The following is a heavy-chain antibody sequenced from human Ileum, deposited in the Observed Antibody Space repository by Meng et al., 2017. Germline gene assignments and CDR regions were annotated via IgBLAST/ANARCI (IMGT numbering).Heavy chain of an antibody. CDR1: SGSFTNNNYY. V-gene: IGHV4-39*01. J-gene: IGHJ4*02. Sequence: QLQLQESGPGLVKPSETLSLTRSVSSGSFTNNNYYWVWIRRPPGKGLEWIGSIYYGGSTYYNPSLKSRVTISVDTSTNQFSLKLISVTAADTAVYYCARRAHYGDPPRWGQGTLVTVSS. CDR3: ARRAHYGDPPR. CDR2: IYYGGST. D-gene: IGHD4-17*01.